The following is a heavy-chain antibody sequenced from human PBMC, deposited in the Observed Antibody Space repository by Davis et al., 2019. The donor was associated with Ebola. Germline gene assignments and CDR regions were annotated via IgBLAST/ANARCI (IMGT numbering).Heavy chain of an antibody. D-gene: IGHD3-10*01. V-gene: IGHV5-10-1*01. Sequence: GASLNISCKGSGYSFTSYWISWVRQMPGKGLEWMGRIDPSDSYTNYSPSFQGHVTISADKSISTAYLQWSSLTASDTAMYYCARQEVYSPYYYGSGSPRMDVWGQGTTVTVSS. CDR1: GYSFTSYW. J-gene: IGHJ6*02. CDR2: IDPSDSYT. CDR3: ARQEVYSPYYYGSGSPRMDV.